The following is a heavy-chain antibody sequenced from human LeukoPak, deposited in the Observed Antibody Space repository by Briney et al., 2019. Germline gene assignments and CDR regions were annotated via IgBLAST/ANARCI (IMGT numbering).Heavy chain of an antibody. Sequence: PGGSLRLSCAASGFTFSSYAMSWVRQAPGKGLEWVSAISGSGGSTYYADSVKGRFTISRDNSKNTLYLQMNSLRAEDTAVYYCAKDFQIVVVVAANHEPFDYWGQGTLVTVSS. CDR1: GFTFSSYA. CDR2: ISGSGGST. J-gene: IGHJ4*02. D-gene: IGHD2-15*01. V-gene: IGHV3-23*01. CDR3: AKDFQIVVVVAANHEPFDY.